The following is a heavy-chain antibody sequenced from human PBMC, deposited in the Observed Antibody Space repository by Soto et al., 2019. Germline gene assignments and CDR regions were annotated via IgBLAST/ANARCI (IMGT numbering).Heavy chain of an antibody. V-gene: IGHV1-3*01. Sequence: DSVKVCFKASGYPFTSFAVHLVRQAPGQRLEWMGWINACNGNTKYSQKFQGRVTITRDTSASTAYMELSSLRSEDTAVYYCASRGSSWSGSYFDYWGQGTLVTVSS. D-gene: IGHD6-13*01. CDR1: GYPFTSFA. CDR3: ASRGSSWSGSYFDY. CDR2: INACNGNT. J-gene: IGHJ4*02.